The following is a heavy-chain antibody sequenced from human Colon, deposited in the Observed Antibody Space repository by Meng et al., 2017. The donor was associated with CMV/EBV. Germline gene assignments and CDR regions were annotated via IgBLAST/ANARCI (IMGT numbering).Heavy chain of an antibody. V-gene: IGHV3-7*01. J-gene: IGHJ6*02. CDR2: IKTDGSEK. D-gene: IGHD2-21*01. CDR3: ARYANSQYGMDV. Sequence: GESLKISCAASGFTFSTYWLSWVRQAPGKGLEWVANIKTDGSEKYYVDSVKGRFTISRDNAKSSLYLEMNSLRAEDTAMYYCARYANSQYGMDVWGQGTTVTVSS. CDR1: GFTFSTYW.